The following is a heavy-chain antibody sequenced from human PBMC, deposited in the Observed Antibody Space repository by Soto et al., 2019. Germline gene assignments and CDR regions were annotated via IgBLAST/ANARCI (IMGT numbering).Heavy chain of an antibody. CDR2: ISWNSANM. D-gene: IGHD3-16*01. Sequence: GGSLRLSCAASGFTFDDYAMHWVRQAPGKGLEWVSGISWNSANMNYADSVKARFTISRDNAKNSLSLQMNSLREEDTALYYCVKDISGRGSYYYYYGMDVWGQGTTVTVSS. J-gene: IGHJ6*02. V-gene: IGHV3-9*01. CDR3: VKDISGRGSYYYYYGMDV. CDR1: GFTFDDYA.